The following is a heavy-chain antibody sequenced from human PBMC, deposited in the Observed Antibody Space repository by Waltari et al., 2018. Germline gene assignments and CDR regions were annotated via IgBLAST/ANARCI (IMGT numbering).Heavy chain of an antibody. V-gene: IGHV3-48*03. Sequence: EVQMVESGGGLIQAGGSLRLSCAASGFTFSSSEMNWVRQAPGKGLEWVSDISSSGSSIYYADSVKGRFTISRDNAKNSLYLQMSSLRAEDTAVYYCAREEMAVAGTIDYWGQGAQVTVSS. CDR2: ISSSGSSI. J-gene: IGHJ4*02. D-gene: IGHD6-19*01. CDR1: GFTFSSSE. CDR3: AREEMAVAGTIDY.